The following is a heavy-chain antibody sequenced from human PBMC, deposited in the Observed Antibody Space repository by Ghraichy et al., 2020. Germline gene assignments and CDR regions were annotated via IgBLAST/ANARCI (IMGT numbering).Heavy chain of an antibody. D-gene: IGHD6-19*01. CDR1: GFIFGGYW. V-gene: IGHV3-7*01. CDR3: ARDLGGGWYFDY. CDR2: IKKDGSEK. J-gene: IGHJ4*02. Sequence: GESLNISCAASGFIFGGYWMSWVRQAPGKGLEWVANIKKDGSEKYYVGSVKGRFTISRDNAKNSLDLQMNSLRAEDTAVYYCARDLGGGWYFDYWGQGALVTVSS.